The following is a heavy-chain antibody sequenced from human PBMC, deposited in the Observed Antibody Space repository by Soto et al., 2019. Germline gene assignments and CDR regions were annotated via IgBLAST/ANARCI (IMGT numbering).Heavy chain of an antibody. Sequence: EVQLLESGGGLVQPGGSLRLSCAASGFTFSTYAMSWVRQAPGKGLEWVSHISGRGGHTYYADSVKGRFTVSRDNSKSTVYLQMNSLRADDTAVYYCAKDRRPYYDSTGLGFDSWGQGTLVTVSS. J-gene: IGHJ4*02. D-gene: IGHD3-22*01. CDR2: ISGRGGHT. V-gene: IGHV3-23*01. CDR3: AKDRRPYYDSTGLGFDS. CDR1: GFTFSTYA.